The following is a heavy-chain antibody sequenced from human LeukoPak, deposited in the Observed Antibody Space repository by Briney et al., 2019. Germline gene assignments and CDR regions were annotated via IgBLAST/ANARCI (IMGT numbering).Heavy chain of an antibody. J-gene: IGHJ4*02. CDR2: ISYDGSNK. V-gene: IGHV3-30*18. CDR3: AKTALRGWNWSDGTDY. Sequence: PGGSLRLSCAASGFTFSSYGMHWVRQAPGKGLEWVAVISYDGSNKYYADSVKGRFTISRDNSKNMMYLQMNSLRAEDTAVYYCAKTALRGWNWSDGTDYWGQGTLVTVSA. D-gene: IGHD1-1*01. CDR1: GFTFSSYG.